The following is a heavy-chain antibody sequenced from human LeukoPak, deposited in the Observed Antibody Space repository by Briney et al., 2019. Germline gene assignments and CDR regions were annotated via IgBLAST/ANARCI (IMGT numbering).Heavy chain of an antibody. J-gene: IGHJ4*02. CDR1: GFTFSSYG. D-gene: IGHD6-19*01. CDR3: AKGSYSNSGAHTRYLDF. V-gene: IGHV3-23*01. CDR2: LSGSGGST. Sequence: GGSLRLSCAASGFTFSSYGMSWVRQAPGKGLDWVSGLSGSGGSTNYADSVKGRFTISRDKSKNTLNLQMRDLSAEDTAVYYCAKGSYSNSGAHTRYLDFWGQGTLVTVSS.